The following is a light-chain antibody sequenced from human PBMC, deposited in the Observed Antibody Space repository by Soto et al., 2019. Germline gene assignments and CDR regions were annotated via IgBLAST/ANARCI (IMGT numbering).Light chain of an antibody. Sequence: DIVMTQYPDYLAVSLGERATINCKSSQSVLYSSNNKNYLAWYQQKPGQPPKLLIYWASTREPGVPDRFRGSGSGTDFTLTISGLQAEAVAVYYCQQYYSTPLTFGPGTKVDIK. CDR1: QSVLYSSNNKNY. V-gene: IGKV4-1*01. CDR2: WAS. J-gene: IGKJ3*01. CDR3: QQYYSTPLT.